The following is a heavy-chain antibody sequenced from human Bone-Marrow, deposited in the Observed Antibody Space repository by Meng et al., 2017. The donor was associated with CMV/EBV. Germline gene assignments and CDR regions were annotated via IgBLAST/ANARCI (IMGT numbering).Heavy chain of an antibody. CDR3: TRLPSSAISPPDV. V-gene: IGHV4-39*01. CDR2: IYYTGST. J-gene: IGHJ6*02. D-gene: IGHD3-3*01. Sequence: SETLSLTCTLSGGSIGDSRYYWGWIRQPPGKGLEWIGTIYYTGSTFYNPSLKTRVTISVDTSKNQFSLQLTSVTAPDTAVDHWTRLPSSAISPPDVWGQGTTVTVSS. CDR1: GGSIGDSRYY.